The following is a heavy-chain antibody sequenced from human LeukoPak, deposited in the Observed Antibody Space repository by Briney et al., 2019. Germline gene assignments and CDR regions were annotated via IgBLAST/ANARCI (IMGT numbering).Heavy chain of an antibody. CDR1: GGTFNSYA. CDR2: IIPIFGTA. CDR3: ARGRGAVAPLPS. J-gene: IGHJ4*02. D-gene: IGHD6-19*01. Sequence: SAVKVSCKASGGTFNSYAISWVRQAPGQGLEWMGGIIPIFGTANYAQKFQGRVTITTDESTSTAYMQLSSLRSEDTAVYYCARGRGAVAPLPSWGQGTLVTVSS. V-gene: IGHV1-69*05.